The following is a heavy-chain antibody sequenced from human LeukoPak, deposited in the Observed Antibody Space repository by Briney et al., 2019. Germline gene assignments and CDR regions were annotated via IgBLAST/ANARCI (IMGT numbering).Heavy chain of an antibody. CDR1: GGSISSSSYY. CDR2: IYYSGST. Sequence: SETLSLTCTVSGGSISSSSYYWGWIRQPPGKGLEWIGSIYYSGSTYYNPSLKSRVTISVDTSKNQFSLKLSSVTAADTAVYYCARIRGDDFWSGYYEANYFDYWGQGTLVTVSS. CDR3: ARIRGDDFWSGYYEANYFDY. V-gene: IGHV4-39*01. J-gene: IGHJ4*02. D-gene: IGHD3-3*01.